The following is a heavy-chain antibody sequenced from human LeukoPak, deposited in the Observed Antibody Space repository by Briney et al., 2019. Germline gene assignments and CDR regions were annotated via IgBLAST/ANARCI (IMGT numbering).Heavy chain of an antibody. V-gene: IGHV4-39*07. CDR3: ARLRFLYYYGSGMLAFDI. CDR2: INHSGST. Sequence: PSETLSLTCTVSGGSISSGDYYWSWIRQPPGKGLEWIGEINHSGSTNYNPSLKSRVTISVDTSKNQFSLKLSSVTAADTAVYYCARLRFLYYYGSGMLAFDIWGQGTMVTVSS. J-gene: IGHJ3*02. CDR1: GGSISSGDYY. D-gene: IGHD3-10*01.